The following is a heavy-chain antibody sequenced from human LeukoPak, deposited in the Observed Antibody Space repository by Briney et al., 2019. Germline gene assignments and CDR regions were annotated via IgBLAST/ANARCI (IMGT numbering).Heavy chain of an antibody. D-gene: IGHD6-19*01. Sequence: GGSLRLSCAASGFTFSSYGMHWVRQAPGKGLEWVAGISYDGSNKYYADSVKGRFTISRDNSKNTLYLQMNSLRAEDTAVYYCASRGVAVAGFKTYYYYGMDVWGQGTTVTVSS. CDR1: GFTFSSYG. CDR2: ISYDGSNK. J-gene: IGHJ6*02. V-gene: IGHV3-30*03. CDR3: ASRGVAVAGFKTYYYYGMDV.